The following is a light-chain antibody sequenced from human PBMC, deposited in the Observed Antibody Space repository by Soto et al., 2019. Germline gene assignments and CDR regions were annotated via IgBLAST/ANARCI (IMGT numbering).Light chain of an antibody. Sequence: QSVLTQPHSVSGSPGQSVTISCTGTSSDVGSYNRLSWYQQPPGTAPKLIMYEVNTRPSGVPDRFSGSKSGSTASLTISGLQAEDEADYYCSLYISGSTYVFGTGTKVTVL. CDR1: SSDVGSYNR. V-gene: IGLV2-18*01. J-gene: IGLJ1*01. CDR2: EVN. CDR3: SLYISGSTYV.